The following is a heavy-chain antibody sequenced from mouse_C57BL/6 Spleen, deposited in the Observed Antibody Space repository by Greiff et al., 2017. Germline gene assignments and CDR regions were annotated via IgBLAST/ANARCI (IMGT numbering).Heavy chain of an antibody. Sequence: QVQLQQPGAELVMPGASVMLSCKASGYTFTSYWMHWVKQRPGQGLEWIGEVDPSDSYTNYNQKFKGKSTLTVDKSSSTAYIQLSSLTSEDYAVNYCARSYSNYENDYWGQGTTLTVSS. CDR1: GYTFTSYW. CDR2: VDPSDSYT. D-gene: IGHD2-5*01. CDR3: ARSYSNYENDY. J-gene: IGHJ2*01. V-gene: IGHV1-69*01.